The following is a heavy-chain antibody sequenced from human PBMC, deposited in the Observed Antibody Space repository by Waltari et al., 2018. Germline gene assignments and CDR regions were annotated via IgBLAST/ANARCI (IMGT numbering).Heavy chain of an antibody. Sequence: QVQLQESGPGLVKPSETLSLTCTVSGYSISSGYYWGWIRQPPGQGLEWIGSIYHSGSTYYNPSLKSRVTISVDTSKNQFSLKLSSVTAADTAVYYCARVNYDILTGYEGYYMDVWGKGTTVTVSS. CDR2: IYHSGST. CDR3: ARVNYDILTGYEGYYMDV. V-gene: IGHV4-38-2*02. J-gene: IGHJ6*03. CDR1: GYSISSGYY. D-gene: IGHD3-9*01.